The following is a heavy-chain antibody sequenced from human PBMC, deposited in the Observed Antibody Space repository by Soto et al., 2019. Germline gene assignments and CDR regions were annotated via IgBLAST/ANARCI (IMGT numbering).Heavy chain of an antibody. CDR2: IRSKAYGGTT. CDR3: TRDRAVGAPPFVWPY. CDR1: GFTFGDYA. Sequence: GGSLRLSCTASGFTFGDYAMSWFRQAPGKGLEWVGFIRSKAYGGTTEYAASVKGRFTISRDDSKSIAYLQMSSLKTEDTAVYYCTRDRAVGAPPFVWPYWGQGTLVTVSS. D-gene: IGHD1-26*01. J-gene: IGHJ4*02. V-gene: IGHV3-49*03.